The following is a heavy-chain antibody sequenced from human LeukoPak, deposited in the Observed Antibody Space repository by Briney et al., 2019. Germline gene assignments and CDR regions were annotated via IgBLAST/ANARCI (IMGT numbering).Heavy chain of an antibody. Sequence: SETLSLTCSVSGASISSSIYYWGWIRQPPGKGLEWIASLYYGGNTFDKPSLKSRVALSVDASRNQFSLSLTSVTVADTAVYYCAKHRGTPYDAVDVWGQGTMVTVSS. D-gene: IGHD3-10*01. J-gene: IGHJ3*01. V-gene: IGHV4-39*01. CDR1: GASISSSIYY. CDR3: AKHRGTPYDAVDV. CDR2: LYYGGNT.